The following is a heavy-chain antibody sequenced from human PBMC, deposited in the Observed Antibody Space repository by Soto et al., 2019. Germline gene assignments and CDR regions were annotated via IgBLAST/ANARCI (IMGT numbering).Heavy chain of an antibody. CDR3: ARHYAVVLYYFDY. J-gene: IGHJ4*02. D-gene: IGHD2-21*01. CDR1: GYSISSDKW. CDR2: VYHSGNT. Sequence: SETLSLTCAVSGYSISSDKWWSWVRQPPGKGLEWIGEVYHSGNTNYNPSLKSRVIISVDKSKNQFSLKLSSVTDADTAMYYCARHYAVVLYYFDYWGQGTLVIVSS. V-gene: IGHV4-4*02.